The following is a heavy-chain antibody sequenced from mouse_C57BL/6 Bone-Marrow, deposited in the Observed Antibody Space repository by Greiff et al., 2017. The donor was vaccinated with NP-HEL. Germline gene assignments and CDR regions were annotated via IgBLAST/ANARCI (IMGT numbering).Heavy chain of an antibody. CDR1: GFTFSDYG. Sequence: EVNLVESGGGLVKPGASLKLSCAASGFTFSDYGMHWVRQAPEKGLEWIAYISSGSSTIYYADTVKGRFTISRDNAKNTLFLQLTSLRSEDTAVYYCGGQGYFDYWGQGTTLTVSS. CDR3: GGQGYFDY. V-gene: IGHV5-17*01. CDR2: ISSGSSTI. J-gene: IGHJ2*01.